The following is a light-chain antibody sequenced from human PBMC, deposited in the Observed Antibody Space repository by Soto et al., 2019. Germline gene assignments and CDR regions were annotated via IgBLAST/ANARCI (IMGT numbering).Light chain of an antibody. Sequence: DIQMTQSPSSLSASVGDRVTITCRTSQNISSHFNWYQQKPGRAPKLLIYAASSLQSGVPSTFSGSGSGTDFTLTISSLQPVDFATYFCQQSYSIPITFGQGTRLEIK. CDR3: QQSYSIPIT. V-gene: IGKV1-39*01. CDR1: QNISSH. CDR2: AAS. J-gene: IGKJ5*01.